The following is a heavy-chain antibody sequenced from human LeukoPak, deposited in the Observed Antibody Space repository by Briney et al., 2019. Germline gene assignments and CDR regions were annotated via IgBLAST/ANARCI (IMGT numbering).Heavy chain of an antibody. Sequence: GGSLRLSWAASGFTFSNYWMSWVRQAPGKGLEWVAHINQDGSEEHYMDSVKARFIISRDNAKNSLSLQMDSLRAEDTAVYYCVRDGGVSGYDLLDYWGQGTLVPVSS. J-gene: IGHJ4*02. CDR3: VRDGGVSGYDLLDY. CDR1: GFTFSNYW. CDR2: INQDGSEE. V-gene: IGHV3-7*01. D-gene: IGHD5-12*01.